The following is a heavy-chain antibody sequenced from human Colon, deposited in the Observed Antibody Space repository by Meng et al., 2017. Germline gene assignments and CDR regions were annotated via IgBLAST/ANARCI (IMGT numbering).Heavy chain of an antibody. CDR3: AKDWAASTPIDY. Sequence: GESLKISCAASGFTFSSYAMSWVRQAPGKGLEWVSAISGSGGSTYYADSVKGRFTISRDNSMNTLYLQMNSLGAEDTAVYYCAKDWAASTPIDYWGQGTLVTVSS. CDR2: ISGSGGST. D-gene: IGHD3-16*01. V-gene: IGHV3-23*01. CDR1: GFTFSSYA. J-gene: IGHJ4*02.